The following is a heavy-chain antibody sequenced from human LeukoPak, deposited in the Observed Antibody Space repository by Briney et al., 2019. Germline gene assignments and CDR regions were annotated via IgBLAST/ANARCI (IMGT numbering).Heavy chain of an antibody. D-gene: IGHD1-26*01. CDR3: AKGWEPGIDY. CDR2: ISYDGSNK. J-gene: IGHJ4*02. CDR1: GFTFSSYG. Sequence: PGRSLRLPCAASGFTFSSYGMHWVRQAPGKGLEWVAVISYDGSNKYYADSVKGRFTISRDNSKNTLYLQMNSLRAEDTAVYYCAKGWEPGIDYWGQGTLVTVSS. V-gene: IGHV3-30*18.